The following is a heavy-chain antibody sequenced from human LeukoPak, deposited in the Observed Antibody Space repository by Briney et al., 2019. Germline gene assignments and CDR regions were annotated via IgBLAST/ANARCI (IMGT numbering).Heavy chain of an antibody. CDR2: ISYDGSNK. J-gene: IGHJ6*03. D-gene: IGHD3-10*01. V-gene: IGHV3-30*03. Sequence: GGSLRLSCAASGFTFSSYGMHWVRQAPGKGLEWVAVISYDGSNKYYADSVKGRFTISRDNSKNTLYLQMNSLRAEDTAVYYFASNPTTMVRGVIPQCYYYYMDVWGKGTTVTVSS. CDR1: GFTFSSYG. CDR3: ASNPTTMVRGVIPQCYYYYMDV.